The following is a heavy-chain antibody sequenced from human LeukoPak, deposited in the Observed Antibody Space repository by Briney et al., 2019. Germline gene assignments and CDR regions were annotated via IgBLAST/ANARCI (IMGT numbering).Heavy chain of an antibody. D-gene: IGHD3-10*01. Sequence: GGTLRLSCAVSGFTFSSYSMSWVRQAPGKGLEWVSAISGSGDSTYYADSVKGRFTISRDNSKNTLYLQMNSLRVEDTAVYYCAKDRGIISDYWGQGTLVTVSS. CDR3: AKDRGIISDY. J-gene: IGHJ4*02. CDR1: GFTFSSYS. CDR2: ISGSGDST. V-gene: IGHV3-23*01.